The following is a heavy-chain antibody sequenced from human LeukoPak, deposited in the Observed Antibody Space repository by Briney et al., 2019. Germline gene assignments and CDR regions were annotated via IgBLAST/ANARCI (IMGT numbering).Heavy chain of an antibody. V-gene: IGHV1-2*02. J-gene: IGHJ4*02. Sequence: ASVKVSCKASGYTFTGYYMHWVRQAPGQGLEWMGWINPNSGGTNYAQKFQGRVTMTRDTSISTAYMELSRLRSDDTAVYYCARVFNYYGSGSYSRPPYYFDYWGQGTLVTVSS. CDR1: GYTFTGYY. D-gene: IGHD3-10*01. CDR3: ARVFNYYGSGSYSRPPYYFDY. CDR2: INPNSGGT.